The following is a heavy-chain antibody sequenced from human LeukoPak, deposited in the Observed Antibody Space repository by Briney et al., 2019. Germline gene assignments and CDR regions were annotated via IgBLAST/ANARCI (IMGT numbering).Heavy chain of an antibody. D-gene: IGHD3-16*01. Sequence: GGSPRLSCAASGFTFSSYSMNWVRQAPGKGVEWVSALTRSGGDTYHADTVKGRFTISRDNSKDTLYLQMNSLRVEDTAIYYCAKTRGGGLHDGFDIWGQGTMVTVSS. V-gene: IGHV3-23*01. CDR1: GFTFSSYS. J-gene: IGHJ3*02. CDR3: AKTRGGGLHDGFDI. CDR2: LTRSGGDT.